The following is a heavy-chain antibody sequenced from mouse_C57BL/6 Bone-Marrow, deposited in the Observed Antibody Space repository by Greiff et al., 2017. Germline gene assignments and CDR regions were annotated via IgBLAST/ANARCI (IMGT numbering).Heavy chain of an antibody. D-gene: IGHD2-4*01. CDR1: GYTFTDHT. CDR2: IYPRDGST. V-gene: IGHV1-78*01. Sequence: VKLMESDAELVKPGASVKISCKVSGYTFTDHTIHWMKQRPEQGLEWIGYIYPRDGSTKYNEKFKGKATLTADKSSSTAYMQLNSLTSEDSAVYFCARKEGRLYYDYGAWFAYWGQGTLVTVSA. J-gene: IGHJ3*01. CDR3: ARKEGRLYYDYGAWFAY.